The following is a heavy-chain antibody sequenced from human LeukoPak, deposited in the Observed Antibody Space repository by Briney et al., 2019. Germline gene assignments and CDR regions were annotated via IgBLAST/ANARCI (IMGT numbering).Heavy chain of an antibody. V-gene: IGHV4-34*01. J-gene: IGHJ6*02. Sequence: PSETLSLTCAVYGGSFSGYYWSWIRQPPGKGLEWIGEINHSGSTNYNPSLKSRVTISVDTSKNQFSLKLSSVTAADTAVYYCARCRRETGTTYYYYGMDVWGQGTTVTVSS. CDR1: GGSFSGYY. D-gene: IGHD1-7*01. CDR3: ARCRRETGTTYYYYGMDV. CDR2: INHSGST.